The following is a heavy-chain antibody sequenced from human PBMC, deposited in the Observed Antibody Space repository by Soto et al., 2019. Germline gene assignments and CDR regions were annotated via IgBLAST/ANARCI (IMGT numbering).Heavy chain of an antibody. CDR1: GGSFSGYY. CDR2: INHSGST. Sequence: SETLSLTCAVYGGSFSGYYWSWIRQPPGKGLEWIGEINHSGSTNYNPSLKSRVTISVDTSKNQFSLKLSSVTAADTAVYYCARSSMVRGVGYYYGMDVWGQGTTVTVSS. CDR3: ARSSMVRGVGYYYGMDV. V-gene: IGHV4-34*01. D-gene: IGHD3-10*01. J-gene: IGHJ6*02.